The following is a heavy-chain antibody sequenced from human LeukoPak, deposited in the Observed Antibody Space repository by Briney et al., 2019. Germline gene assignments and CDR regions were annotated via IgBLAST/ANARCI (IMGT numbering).Heavy chain of an antibody. J-gene: IGHJ4*02. V-gene: IGHV4-59*12. Sequence: PSETLSLTCTVSGGSISSYYWSWIRQPPGKGLEWIGYIYYSGSTNYNPSLKSRVTISVDTSKNQFSLKLTSVTAADTALYYCGGFKIVSVDYWGQGTLVTVSS. CDR2: IYYSGST. CDR1: GGSISSYY. CDR3: GGFKIVSVDY. D-gene: IGHD2/OR15-2a*01.